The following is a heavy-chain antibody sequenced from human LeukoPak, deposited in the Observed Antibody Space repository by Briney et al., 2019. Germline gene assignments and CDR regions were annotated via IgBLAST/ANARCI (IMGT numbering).Heavy chain of an antibody. D-gene: IGHD2-15*01. CDR3: ARGGYCSGGSCYVHYYYMDV. CDR2: ISSSSSYI. CDR1: GFTFSSYS. Sequence: VGSLRLSCAASGFTFSSYSMNWVRQAPGKGLEWVSSISSSSSYIYYADSVKGRFTISRDNAKNSLYLQMNSLRAEDTAVYYCARGGYCSGGSCYVHYYYMDVWGKGTTVTVSS. J-gene: IGHJ6*03. V-gene: IGHV3-21*01.